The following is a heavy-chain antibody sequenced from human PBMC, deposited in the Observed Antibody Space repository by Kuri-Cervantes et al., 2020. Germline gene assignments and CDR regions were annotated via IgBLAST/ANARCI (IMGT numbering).Heavy chain of an antibody. CDR3: TTVKDTGYSSSWFSFYYYYGMDV. J-gene: IGHJ6*02. D-gene: IGHD6-13*01. Sequence: GGSLRLSCAASGLTFSNAWMSWVRQAPGKGLEWVGRIKSKTDGGTTDYAAPVKGRFTISRDDSKNTLYLQMNSLKTEDTAVYYCTTVKDTGYSSSWFSFYYYYGMDVWGQGTTVTVSS. V-gene: IGHV3-15*01. CDR2: IKSKTDGGTT. CDR1: GLTFSNAW.